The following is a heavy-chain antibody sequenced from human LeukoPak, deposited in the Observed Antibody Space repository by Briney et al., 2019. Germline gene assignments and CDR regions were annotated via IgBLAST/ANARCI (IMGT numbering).Heavy chain of an antibody. J-gene: IGHJ4*02. CDR3: AREGGSGWYYFDY. V-gene: IGHV3-33*01. CDR1: GFTFSSYG. D-gene: IGHD6-19*01. Sequence: GRSLRLSCAASGFTFSSYGMHWVRQAPGKGLEWVAVIWYDGSNKYYADSVKGRFTISRDNSKNTLYLQMSSLRAEDTAVYYCAREGGSGWYYFDYWGQGTLVTVSS. CDR2: IWYDGSNK.